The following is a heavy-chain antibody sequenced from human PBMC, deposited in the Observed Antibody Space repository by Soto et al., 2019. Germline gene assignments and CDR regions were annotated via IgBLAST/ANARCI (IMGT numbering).Heavy chain of an antibody. D-gene: IGHD5-12*01. CDR3: ARDFVLFRGYSGYDLFDY. CDR2: TYYRSKWYN. V-gene: IGHV6-1*01. J-gene: IGHJ4*02. Sequence: PSQTLSLTCASSGDSVSSNSAACNWIRQSPSRGLEWLGRTYYRSKWYNDYAVSVKSRITINPDTSKNQFSLQLNSVTPEDTAVYYCARDFVLFRGYSGYDLFDYWGQGTLVTVSS. CDR1: GDSVSSNSAA.